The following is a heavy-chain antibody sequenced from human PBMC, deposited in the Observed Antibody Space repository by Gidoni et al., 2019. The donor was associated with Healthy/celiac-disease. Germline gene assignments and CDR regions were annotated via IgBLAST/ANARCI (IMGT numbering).Heavy chain of an antibody. CDR1: GFSFSSYA. J-gene: IGHJ4*02. CDR3: AKGRVELPRFDY. V-gene: IGHV3-23*01. Sequence: VQLWESGGGLVQPGGSLRLSCAASGFSFSSYAMRWVRQAPGKGLGWASAMRVSGGRTYYADSVKGRFTISRDNSKNTLYLQMNRLRAEDTAVDYCAKGRVELPRFDYWGQGTLVTVSS. CDR2: MRVSGGRT. D-gene: IGHD1-7*01.